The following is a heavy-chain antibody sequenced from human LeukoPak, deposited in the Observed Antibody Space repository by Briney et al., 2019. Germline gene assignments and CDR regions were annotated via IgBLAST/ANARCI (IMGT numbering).Heavy chain of an antibody. D-gene: IGHD6-19*01. CDR2: ISGSGGST. Sequence: GGSLRLSCAASGFTFSSYAMSWVRQAPGKGLEWVSAISGSGGSTYYADSVKGRFTISRDNSKNTLYLQMNSLRAEDTAVYYCAKVKELWYSSGCLAPFRYWGQGTLVTVSS. J-gene: IGHJ4*02. CDR1: GFTFSSYA. CDR3: AKVKELWYSSGCLAPFRY. V-gene: IGHV3-23*01.